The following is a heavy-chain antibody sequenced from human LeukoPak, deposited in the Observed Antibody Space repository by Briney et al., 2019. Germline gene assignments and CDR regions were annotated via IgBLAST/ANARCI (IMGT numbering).Heavy chain of an antibody. CDR3: AREDSGGSGSSYYYYYGMDV. Sequence: SMKVSCKASGGTFSSYAISWVRQAPGQGLEWMGGIIPIFGTANYAQKFQGRVTITADESTSTAYMELSSLRSEDTAVYYCAREDSGGSGSSYYYYYGMDVWGQGTTVTVSS. CDR2: IIPIFGTA. V-gene: IGHV1-69*13. J-gene: IGHJ6*02. D-gene: IGHD3-10*01. CDR1: GGTFSSYA.